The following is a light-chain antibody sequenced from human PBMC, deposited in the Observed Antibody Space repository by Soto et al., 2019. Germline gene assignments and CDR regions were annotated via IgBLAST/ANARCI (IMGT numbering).Light chain of an antibody. Sequence: DIQMTQSPSSLSASVGDRVTITCQASHDIRNYLNWYQQKPGQAPNLLIHDASRLQAGVPSRFSGKGSGTDFIHTITSLQPDDIATYYCQQYDNLPLTFGGGTKVEI. CDR2: DAS. CDR1: HDIRNY. CDR3: QQYDNLPLT. V-gene: IGKV1-33*01. J-gene: IGKJ4*01.